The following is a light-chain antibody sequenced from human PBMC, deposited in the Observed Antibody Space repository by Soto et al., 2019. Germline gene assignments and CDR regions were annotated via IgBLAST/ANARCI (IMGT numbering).Light chain of an antibody. Sequence: EIVMTQSPATLSVSPGERATLFCRASQSIGTYYLAWYQQKSGQAPRLLIHETSSGASGIPDWFSGSGSGTDFTLTINRLEPEDFAVYYCQHYGTLITFGQGTRLEIK. V-gene: IGKV3-20*01. CDR2: ETS. CDR3: QHYGTLIT. J-gene: IGKJ5*01. CDR1: QSIGTYY.